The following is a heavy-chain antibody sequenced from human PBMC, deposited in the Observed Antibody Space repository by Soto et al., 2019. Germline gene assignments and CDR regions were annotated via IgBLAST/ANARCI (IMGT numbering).Heavy chain of an antibody. Sequence: SENLSVTCTVSGVFISSYYWSWSRQPPGKGLEWIGYIYYSGSTNYNPSLKSRVTISVDTSKNQFSLKLSSVTAADTAVYYCASGRGYSYGSFDYWGQGTLVTVS. D-gene: IGHD5-18*01. V-gene: IGHV4-59*01. J-gene: IGHJ4*02. CDR1: GVFISSYY. CDR2: IYYSGST. CDR3: ASGRGYSYGSFDY.